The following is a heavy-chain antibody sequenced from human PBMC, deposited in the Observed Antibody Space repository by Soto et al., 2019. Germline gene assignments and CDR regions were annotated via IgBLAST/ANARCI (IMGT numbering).Heavy chain of an antibody. J-gene: IGHJ6*02. D-gene: IGHD1-1*01. CDR3: ARDGERDTGLNFYYYLHGMDA. Sequence: ASVKVSCKASGYTFTTYGISWVRQAPGQGLEWMGWISPYNGTTKYAEKFQGEMTMTTDTATSTAYMDLRSLRSDDTAVYYCARDGERDTGLNFYYYLHGMDAWGQGTRVTSP. V-gene: IGHV1-18*04. CDR1: GYTFTTYG. CDR2: ISPYNGTT.